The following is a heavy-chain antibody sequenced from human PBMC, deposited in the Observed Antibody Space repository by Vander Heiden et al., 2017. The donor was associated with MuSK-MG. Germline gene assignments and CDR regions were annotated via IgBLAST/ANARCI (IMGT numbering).Heavy chain of an antibody. CDR2: IYQSGDT. J-gene: IGHJ3*02. Sequence: QVQLQESGPGLVKPSGTLSLTCVVSGASISSGDWWSWVRQPPGKGLEWIGDIYQSGDTNYNASLRSRVSISLDKSKNQFSLRLTSVTAADTAFYYCARPPSEAFDIWGQGTMGIVSS. CDR3: ARPPSEAFDI. V-gene: IGHV4-4*02. CDR1: GASISSGDW.